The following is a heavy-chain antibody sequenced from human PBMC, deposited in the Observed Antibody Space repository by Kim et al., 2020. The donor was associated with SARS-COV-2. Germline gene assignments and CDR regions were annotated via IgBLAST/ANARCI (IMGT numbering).Heavy chain of an antibody. Sequence: GTNYAQKFQGWVTMTRDTSISTAYMELSRLRSDDTAVYYCATSHEDYGQYWGQGTLVTVSS. CDR2: GT. CDR3: ATSHEDYGQY. J-gene: IGHJ4*02. V-gene: IGHV1-2*04. D-gene: IGHD4-17*01.